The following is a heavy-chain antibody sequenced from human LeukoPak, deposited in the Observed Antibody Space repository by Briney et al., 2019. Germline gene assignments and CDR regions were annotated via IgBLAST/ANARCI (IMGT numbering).Heavy chain of an antibody. J-gene: IGHJ4*02. D-gene: IGHD3-22*01. CDR3: ARDYYDSSGYYFDY. V-gene: IGHV3-30-3*01. CDR1: GFTFSSYA. Sequence: GGSLRLSCAASGFTFSSYAMHWVRQAPGKGLEWVAVISYDGSNKYYADSVKGRFTISRDNSKNTLYLQMDSLRAEDTAVYYCARDYYDSSGYYFDYWGQGTLVTVSS. CDR2: ISYDGSNK.